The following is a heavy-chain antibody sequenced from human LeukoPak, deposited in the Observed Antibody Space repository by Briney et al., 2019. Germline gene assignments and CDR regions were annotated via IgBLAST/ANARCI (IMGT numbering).Heavy chain of an antibody. V-gene: IGHV4-30-4*08. J-gene: IGHJ4*02. CDR3: ARMSDDYGENFDY. D-gene: IGHD4-17*01. CDR2: IYYCGST. CDR1: GGSISIGDYY. Sequence: SQTLSLTCTVSGGSISIGDYYWSWLRQPPGKGPHRIGYIYYCGSTYYNPSLKSRVTISVDTSKSQVSLKLSSVTAADTAVYYCARMSDDYGENFDYWGQGTLVTVSS.